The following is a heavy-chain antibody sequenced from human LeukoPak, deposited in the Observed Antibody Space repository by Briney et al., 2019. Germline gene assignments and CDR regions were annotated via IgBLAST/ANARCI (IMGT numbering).Heavy chain of an antibody. CDR1: GFTLSSYE. CDR2: ISSSGSTI. J-gene: IGHJ3*02. Sequence: GGSLRLSCAASGFTLSSYEMNWVRQAPGKGLEWVSYISSSGSTIYYADSVKGRFTISRDNSKNTLYLQMNNMRTEDTAVYYCAREALEWSPPDIWGQGTTVTVSS. CDR3: AREALEWSPPDI. D-gene: IGHD3-3*01. V-gene: IGHV3-48*03.